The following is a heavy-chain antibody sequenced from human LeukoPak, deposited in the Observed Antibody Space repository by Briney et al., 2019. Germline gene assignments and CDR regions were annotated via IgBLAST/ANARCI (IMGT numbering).Heavy chain of an antibody. Sequence: PSETLSLTCNVSGGSISPYYWSWIRQSPGKGLELIGYIYYSGYTNYSPSLKSRVTISLDTSKNQFSLKQSSVTAADTAMYYCARGGFRACDYWGQGTLVTVSS. CDR3: ARGGFRACDY. CDR2: IYYSGYT. V-gene: IGHV4-59*08. D-gene: IGHD3-16*01. CDR1: GGSISPYY. J-gene: IGHJ4*02.